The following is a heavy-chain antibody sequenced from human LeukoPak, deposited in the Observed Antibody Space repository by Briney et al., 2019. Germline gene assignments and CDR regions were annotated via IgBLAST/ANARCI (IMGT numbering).Heavy chain of an antibody. V-gene: IGHV1-8*01. J-gene: IGHJ4*02. Sequence: ASVKVSCKASGYTFANYDINWVRQATGQGLEWMGWINPISGYTGYAQNFQGRVTMTGNTSISTAYMELSSLKSEDAAVYYCATARGGSYYGGNDYWGQGTLVTVSS. D-gene: IGHD1-26*01. CDR2: INPISGYT. CDR1: GYTFANYD. CDR3: ATARGGSYYGGNDY.